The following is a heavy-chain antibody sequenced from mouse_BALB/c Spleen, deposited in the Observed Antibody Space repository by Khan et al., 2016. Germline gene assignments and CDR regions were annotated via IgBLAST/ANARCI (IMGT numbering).Heavy chain of an antibody. Sequence: VQLQQSGAELVKPGASVKLSCTASGFNIKDTYMHWVKQRPEQGLEWIGRIDPGNGNTKYDPKFQGKATITADTSSNTAYLQLSSLTSEDTGVYYCTRRGPIFYYGSSFGYWGQGTTLIVSS. V-gene: IGHV14-3*02. D-gene: IGHD1-1*01. J-gene: IGHJ2*01. CDR1: GFNIKDTY. CDR3: TRRGPIFYYGSSFGY. CDR2: IDPGNGNT.